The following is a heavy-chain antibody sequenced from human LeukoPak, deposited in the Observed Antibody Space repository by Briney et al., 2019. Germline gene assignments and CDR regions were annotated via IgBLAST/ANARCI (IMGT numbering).Heavy chain of an antibody. V-gene: IGHV1-2*02. J-gene: IGHJ4*02. CDR3: ARDGEYGTGSYYRGCFDY. D-gene: IGHD3-10*01. CDR2: INPNSGGT. CDR1: GYTFTGYY. Sequence: ASVKVSCKASGYTFTGYYMHWVRQAPGQGLEWMGWINPNSGGTNYAQRFQGRVTMTRDTSISTAYMDLGSLRSDDTAVYYCARDGEYGTGSYYRGCFDYWGQGILVTVSS.